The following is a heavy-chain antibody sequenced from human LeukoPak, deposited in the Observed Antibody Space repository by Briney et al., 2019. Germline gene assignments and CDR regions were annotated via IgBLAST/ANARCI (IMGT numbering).Heavy chain of an antibody. CDR3: ATDRVYRSSGRSWGFFDY. CDR2: FDSENSKM. J-gene: IGHJ4*02. D-gene: IGHD6-19*01. V-gene: IGHV1-24*01. Sequence: GASVKVSCKISEYSLSDLSIHWVRAAAGEGLEWMGGFDSENSKMVYSQKFQGRVTMTEDTSAATAYMELTSLRSEDTAVYFCATDRVYRSSGRSWGFFDYWGQRTLVIVSS. CDR1: EYSLSDLS.